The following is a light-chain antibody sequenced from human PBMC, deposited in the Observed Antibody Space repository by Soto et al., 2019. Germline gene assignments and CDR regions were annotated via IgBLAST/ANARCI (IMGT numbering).Light chain of an antibody. Sequence: EIVLTQSPGTLSLSPGERATLSCRASQSVSSSYLAWYQQKPGQAPRLLIDGAPSRATGIPDRFRGSGSGTDFTLTISRLEPEDFAVYYCQQYGSSPPYTFGQGTKLEIK. CDR3: QQYGSSPPYT. J-gene: IGKJ2*01. V-gene: IGKV3-20*01. CDR1: QSVSSSY. CDR2: GAP.